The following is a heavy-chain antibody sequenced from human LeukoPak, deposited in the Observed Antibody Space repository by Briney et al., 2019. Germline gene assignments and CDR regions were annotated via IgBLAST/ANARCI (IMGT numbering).Heavy chain of an antibody. D-gene: IGHD2-2*01. CDR3: ARVHLELYIVVVPAAISGWFDP. Sequence: ASVKVSCKASGYTFTSYDINWVRQATGQGLEWMGWMNPNSGNTGYAQKFQGRVTMTRNTSISTAYMELSSLRSEDTAVYYCARVHLELYIVVVPAAISGWFDPWGQGTLVTVSS. CDR2: MNPNSGNT. CDR1: GYTFTSYD. V-gene: IGHV1-8*01. J-gene: IGHJ5*02.